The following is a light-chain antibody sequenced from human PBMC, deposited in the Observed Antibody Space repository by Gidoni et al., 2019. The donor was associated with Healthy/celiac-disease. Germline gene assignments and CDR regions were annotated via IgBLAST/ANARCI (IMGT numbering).Light chain of an antibody. CDR2: WAS. CDR3: QQYYSTPYT. V-gene: IGKV4-1*01. J-gene: IGKJ2*01. Sequence: DIVMTPSPDSLAVSLGERATINCKSSQSVLSSSNNKNSLAWYQQKPGQPPKLLIYWASTRESGVPDRFRGSGSGTDFTLTISSLQAEDVAVYYCQQYYSTPYTFGQGTKLEIK. CDR1: QSVLSSSNNKNS.